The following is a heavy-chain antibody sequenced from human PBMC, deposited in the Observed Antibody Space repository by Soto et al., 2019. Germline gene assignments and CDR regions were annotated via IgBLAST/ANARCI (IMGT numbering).Heavy chain of an antibody. V-gene: IGHV3-74*01. Sequence: DSGGGLVQPGGSLRLSCAASGFTFSSYWMHWVRQAPGKGLVWVSRINSDGSSTSYADSVKGRFTISRDNAKNTLYLQMNSLRAEDTAVYYCAWFGATGLYGMDVWGQGTTVTVSS. D-gene: IGHD3-10*01. J-gene: IGHJ6*02. CDR2: INSDGSST. CDR3: AWFGATGLYGMDV. CDR1: GFTFSSYW.